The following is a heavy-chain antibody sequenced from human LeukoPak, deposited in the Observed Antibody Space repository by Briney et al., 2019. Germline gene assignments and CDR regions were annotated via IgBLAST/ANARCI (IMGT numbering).Heavy chain of an antibody. Sequence: PSETLSLTCTVSGGSISSHYWSWIRQSPGKGLEWIGYISYSGITNYNPSLKSRVTISVDTSKNQFSLKVTSVTAADTAVYYCARDHSGSGSSDAYYYRDVWGKGTTVTVSS. CDR2: ISYSGIT. D-gene: IGHD3-10*01. CDR3: ARDHSGSGSSDAYYYRDV. V-gene: IGHV4-59*11. CDR1: GGSISSHY. J-gene: IGHJ6*03.